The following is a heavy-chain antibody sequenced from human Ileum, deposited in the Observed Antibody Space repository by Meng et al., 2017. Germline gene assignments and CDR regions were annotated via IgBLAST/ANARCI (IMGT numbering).Heavy chain of an antibody. V-gene: IGHV4-34*01. D-gene: IGHD3-9*01. CDR3: ATGVDWAKSGNI. CDR2: IHPGGST. Sequence: HVQLRPWGAGLVTPSETPSLPCAVYVGPLGVYYLSWIRQPPRKGLEWVGEIHPGGSTSYNPSLQSRVTIAVDTSKNQFSVTLSSVGAADTAVYYCATGVDWAKSGNIWGQGTLVTVSS. J-gene: IGHJ4*02. CDR1: VGPLGVYY.